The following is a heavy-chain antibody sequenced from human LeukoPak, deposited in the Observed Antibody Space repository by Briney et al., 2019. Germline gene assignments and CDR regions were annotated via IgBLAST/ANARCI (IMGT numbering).Heavy chain of an antibody. CDR1: GLSVSSNC. Sequence: GGSLRLSCVASGLSVSSNCTSWVRQAPGKGLEWVSVIYRDGSSYYAESVKGRFTISRDNSKNTLYIQMNSLRAEDTAVYYCARSFYDILIGYYQYFDYWGQGTLVTVSS. J-gene: IGHJ4*02. D-gene: IGHD3-9*01. CDR2: IYRDGSS. V-gene: IGHV3-66*01. CDR3: ARSFYDILIGYYQYFDY.